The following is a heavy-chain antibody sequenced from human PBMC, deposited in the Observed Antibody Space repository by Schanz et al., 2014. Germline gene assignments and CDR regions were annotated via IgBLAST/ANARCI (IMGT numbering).Heavy chain of an antibody. CDR3: AKARRKSNCSGGRCFHCSYYGMDV. CDR2: ISASGGST. CDR1: GFTFSSYA. J-gene: IGHJ6*02. Sequence: EGQLLESGGGLIQPGGSLRLSCAASGFTFSSYAMSWVRQAPGKGLEWVSTISASGGSTYYADSVKGRFTISRDNSKNILYLHMNSLRAEDTAVYYCAKARRKSNCSGGRCFHCSYYGMDVWGQGTTVTVSS. D-gene: IGHD2-15*01. V-gene: IGHV3-23*01.